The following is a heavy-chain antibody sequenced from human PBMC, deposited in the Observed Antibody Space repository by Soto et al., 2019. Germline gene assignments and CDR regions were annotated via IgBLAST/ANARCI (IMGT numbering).Heavy chain of an antibody. CDR1: GGSISSYY. D-gene: IGHD3-16*02. Sequence: SETLSLTCTVSGGSISSYYWSWIRQPPGKGLEWIGYIYYSGSTNYNPSLKSRVTISVDTSKNQFSLKLSSVTAADTAVYYCAREYYIWGSYRYSGSDAFDIWGQGTMVTV. V-gene: IGHV4-59*12. CDR3: AREYYIWGSYRYSGSDAFDI. CDR2: IYYSGST. J-gene: IGHJ3*02.